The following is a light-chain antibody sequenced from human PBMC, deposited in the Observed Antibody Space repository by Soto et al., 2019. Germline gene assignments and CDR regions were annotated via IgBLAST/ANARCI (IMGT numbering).Light chain of an antibody. CDR3: QQYGSSLT. Sequence: EIVMTQSPAALSVSPGERATLSCRASQSVSSNLAWYQQKRGQAPRLLIYGASTRATGIPARFSGSGSGTDFTLTISRLEPEDFAVYYCQQYGSSLTFGGGTKVDIK. CDR2: GAS. CDR1: QSVSSN. V-gene: IGKV3-15*01. J-gene: IGKJ4*01.